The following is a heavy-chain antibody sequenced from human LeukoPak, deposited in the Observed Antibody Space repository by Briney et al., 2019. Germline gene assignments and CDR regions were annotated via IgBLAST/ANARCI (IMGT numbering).Heavy chain of an antibody. CDR1: AYTFTRYF. V-gene: IGHV1-46*01. D-gene: IGHD6-13*01. CDR3: ARDRAAAGTGFAFDI. J-gene: IGHJ3*02. Sequence: ASVKVSCKASAYTFTRYFMHWLRQAPGQGLEWMGILNPSDGSTTYAQKFQGRVTLTRDTSTSTVYMELSSLISDDTAVYYCARDRAAAGTGFAFDIWAKGQWSPCLQ. CDR2: LNPSDGST.